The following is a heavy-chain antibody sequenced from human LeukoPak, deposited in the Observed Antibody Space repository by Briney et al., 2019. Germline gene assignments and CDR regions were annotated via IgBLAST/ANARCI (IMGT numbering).Heavy chain of an antibody. V-gene: IGHV4-38-2*02. D-gene: IGHD3-10*01. J-gene: IGHJ4*02. CDR2: IYYSGST. Sequence: PSETLSLTCTVSGYSISSGSYWSWIRLPPGKGLAWIGSIYYSGSTYYNPSLKSRVTISVDASKNQFSLKLSSVTAADTAVYYCASRPGITRSADNDYWGQGTLVTVSS. CDR3: ASRPGITRSADNDY. CDR1: GYSISSGSY.